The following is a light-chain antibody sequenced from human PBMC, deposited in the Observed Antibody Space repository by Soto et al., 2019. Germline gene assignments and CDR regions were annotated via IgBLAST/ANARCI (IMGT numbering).Light chain of an antibody. CDR3: QQYGSSPWA. V-gene: IGKV3-20*01. J-gene: IGKJ1*01. CDR2: GAS. Sequence: EIVLTQSPGTLSLSPGERATLSCRASQSVSSSYLAWYQQKPGQAPRLLIYGASSRATGIPDRFSGSGSGTEFTLTISRLEPEVFALYYCQQYGSSPWAFGQGTKVEIK. CDR1: QSVSSSY.